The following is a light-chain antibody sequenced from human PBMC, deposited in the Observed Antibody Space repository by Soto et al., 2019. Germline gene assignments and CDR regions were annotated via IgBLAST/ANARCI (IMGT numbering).Light chain of an antibody. J-gene: IGKJ1*01. V-gene: IGKV1-5*01. CDR1: QSVSAW. CDR2: DVS. CDR3: QQYNSYLWT. Sequence: DLPLTPSPSTLSDSVGARVTITCRASQSVSAWLAWYQQKPGKAPKFLMYDVSTLESGVPLRFSGSGSGTEFTLTISSLQPDDFATYYCQQYNSYLWTFGQGTKVDIK.